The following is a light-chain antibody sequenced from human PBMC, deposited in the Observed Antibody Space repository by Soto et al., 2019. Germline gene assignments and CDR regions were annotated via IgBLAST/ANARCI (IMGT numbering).Light chain of an antibody. CDR3: QVWDNSADHNYV. Sequence: SYDLTQPPSVSVDPGQTARITWGGNNIGSKSVHWYQQKPGQAPVLVVYDDSDRPSGIPERFSGSNSGNTATLTISRVEAGDEADYYCQVWDNSADHNYVFGTGTKVTVL. CDR1: NIGSKS. V-gene: IGLV3-21*02. J-gene: IGLJ1*01. CDR2: DDS.